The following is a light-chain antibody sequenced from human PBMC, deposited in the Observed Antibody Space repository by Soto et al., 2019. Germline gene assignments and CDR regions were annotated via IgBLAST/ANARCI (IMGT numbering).Light chain of an antibody. CDR3: SSYTSSSTLEV. J-gene: IGLJ2*01. V-gene: IGLV2-14*03. Sequence: QSALTQPASVSGSPGQSITISCTGTSSDVGGYDYVSWYQQHPGKAPKLIIYDVISRPSGVSNRFSGSKSGNTASLTISDLQAEDEAEYYCSSYTSSSTLEVFGGGTKVTVL. CDR2: DVI. CDR1: SSDVGGYDY.